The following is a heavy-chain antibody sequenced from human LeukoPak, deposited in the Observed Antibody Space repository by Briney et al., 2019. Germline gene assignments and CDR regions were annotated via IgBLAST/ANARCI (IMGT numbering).Heavy chain of an antibody. J-gene: IGHJ3*02. D-gene: IGHD6-19*01. V-gene: IGHV3-74*01. Sequence: QPGRSLRLSCAASGFTFSSYWMHWVRQVPGKGLVWVARINPGGSSITYADSVKGRFTISRDNAKNTLYLQMNSLRAEDTAVYYCARASGYTSGWYDDAFDIWGQGTMVTVSS. CDR3: ARASGYTSGWYDDAFDI. CDR2: INPGGSSI. CDR1: GFTFSSYW.